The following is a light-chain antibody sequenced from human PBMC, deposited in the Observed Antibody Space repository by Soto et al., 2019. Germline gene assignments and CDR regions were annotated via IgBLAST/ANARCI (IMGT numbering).Light chain of an antibody. CDR1: NSDVGGYDY. V-gene: IGLV2-14*03. Sequence: QSALTQPAFVSGSPGQSLTISCTGTNSDVGGYDYVSWYQQHPGKAPKLLIYDVTKRPSGVSNRFSGSKSGNTASLTISGLLTADEDDYYCCSLNASTTGVFGGGTKVTVL. J-gene: IGLJ3*02. CDR3: CSLNASTTGV. CDR2: DVT.